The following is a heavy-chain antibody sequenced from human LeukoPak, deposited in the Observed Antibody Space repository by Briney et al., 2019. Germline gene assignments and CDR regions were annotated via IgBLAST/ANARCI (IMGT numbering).Heavy chain of an antibody. CDR3: ARVTRGSYKIDY. V-gene: IGHV4-34*01. D-gene: IGHD1-26*01. J-gene: IGHJ4*02. CDR1: GGSISSYY. CDR2: INHSGST. Sequence: SETLSLTCTVSGGSISSYYWSWIRQPPGKGLEWIGEINHSGSTNYNPSLKSRVTISVDTSKNQFSLKLSSVTAADTAVYYCARVTRGSYKIDYWGQGTLVTVSS.